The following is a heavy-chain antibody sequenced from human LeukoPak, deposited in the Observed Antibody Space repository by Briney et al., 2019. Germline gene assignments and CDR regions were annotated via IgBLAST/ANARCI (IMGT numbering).Heavy chain of an antibody. V-gene: IGHV4-38-2*01. CDR3: ARVTRNSGWFFDY. Sequence: SETLSLTRDVSGYSISGGYFWGWIRQPPGMGLEWIGSTAHRGSTYYNPSLKGRVSISIDGSKNQFSLSLTSVTAADTAIYYCARVTRNSGWFFDYWGQGTLATVSS. J-gene: IGHJ4*02. CDR1: GYSISGGYF. D-gene: IGHD6-19*01. CDR2: TAHRGST.